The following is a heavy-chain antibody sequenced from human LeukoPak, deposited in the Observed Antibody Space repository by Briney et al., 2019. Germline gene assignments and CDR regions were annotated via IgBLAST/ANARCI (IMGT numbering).Heavy chain of an antibody. CDR1: GDTFSNYT. Sequence: ASVKVSCKTSGDTFSNYTISWVRQAPGQGLEWMGGIIPIFGTANYAQKFQGKVTITADKSTSTAYMELSSLRSEDTAVYYCARTYCGGDCYSSRGWFDTWGQGTLVTVSS. CDR2: IIPIFGTA. CDR3: ARTYCGGDCYSSRGWFDT. D-gene: IGHD2-21*02. J-gene: IGHJ5*02. V-gene: IGHV1-69*06.